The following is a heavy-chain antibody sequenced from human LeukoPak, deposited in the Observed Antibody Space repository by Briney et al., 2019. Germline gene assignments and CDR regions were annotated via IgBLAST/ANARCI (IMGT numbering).Heavy chain of an antibody. D-gene: IGHD3-10*01. Sequence: GASVKVSCKASGYTFTSYGISWVRQAPGQGLEWMGWISAYNDNTNYAQKLQGRVTMTTDTSTSTAYMELRSLRSDDTAVYYCARAEGRSKAGFFAFDFWGQGTMVTVSS. J-gene: IGHJ3*01. V-gene: IGHV1-18*01. CDR1: GYTFTSYG. CDR3: ARAEGRSKAGFFAFDF. CDR2: ISAYNDNT.